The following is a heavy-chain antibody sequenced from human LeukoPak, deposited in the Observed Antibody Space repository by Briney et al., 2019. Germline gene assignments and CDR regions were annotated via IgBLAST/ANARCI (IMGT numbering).Heavy chain of an antibody. V-gene: IGHV1-69*04. CDR1: GGTFSSYA. D-gene: IGHD6-6*01. CDR3: ASHEYSSSSYFDY. J-gene: IGHJ4*02. Sequence: SVKVSCKASGGTFSSYAISWVRQAPGQGLEWMGRIIPILGMANYAQKFQGRVTITADKSTSTAYMELSSLRSEDTAVYYCASHEYSSSSYFDYWGQGTLVTVSS. CDR2: IIPILGMA.